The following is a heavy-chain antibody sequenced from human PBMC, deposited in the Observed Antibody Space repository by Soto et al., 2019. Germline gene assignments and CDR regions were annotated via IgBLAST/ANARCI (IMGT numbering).Heavy chain of an antibody. CDR2: IIPIFGTA. D-gene: IGHD1-26*01. CDR1: GGTFSSYA. Sequence: SVKGPCRASGGTFSSYATSWVRQALGQGLEWMGGIIPIFGTANYAQKFQGRVTITADESTSTAYMELSSLRSEDTAVYYCARDGGSYKYWYFDLWGRGTLVTVSS. J-gene: IGHJ2*01. CDR3: ARDGGSYKYWYFDL. V-gene: IGHV1-69*01.